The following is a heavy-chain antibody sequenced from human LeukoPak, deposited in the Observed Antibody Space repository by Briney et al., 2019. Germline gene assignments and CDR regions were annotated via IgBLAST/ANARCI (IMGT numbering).Heavy chain of an antibody. Sequence: ASVKVSCKSSGGTISTHAINWVRQAPGQGLEWMGWINPNSGDANYAQKFQGRVTMTRDTSISTAYMELSRLRSDDTAVYYCARGYRGYDSSEFDYWGQGTLVTVSS. CDR1: GGTISTHA. J-gene: IGHJ4*02. D-gene: IGHD5-12*01. CDR2: INPNSGDA. CDR3: ARGYRGYDSSEFDY. V-gene: IGHV1-2*02.